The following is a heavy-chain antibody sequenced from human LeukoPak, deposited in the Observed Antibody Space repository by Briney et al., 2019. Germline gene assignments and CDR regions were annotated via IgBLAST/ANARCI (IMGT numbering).Heavy chain of an antibody. V-gene: IGHV3-23*01. D-gene: IGHD5-12*01. CDR3: ATKLGSGYDYVY. CDR1: GFTFNSYG. CDR2: ISGSGGST. Sequence: GGSLILSCAASGFTFNSYGMHWVRQAPGKGLEWVSAISGSGGSTFYAGSVKGRFTISRDNSKNTLYLQVTSLRAEDTAVYYCATKLGSGYDYVYWGQGTLVTVSS. J-gene: IGHJ4*02.